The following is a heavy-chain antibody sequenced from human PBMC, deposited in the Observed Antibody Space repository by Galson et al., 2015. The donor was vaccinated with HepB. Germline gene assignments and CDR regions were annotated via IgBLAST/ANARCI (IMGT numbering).Heavy chain of an antibody. CDR2: IYHSGST. J-gene: IGHJ5*02. CDR1: GGSISSGGYS. Sequence: LSLTCAVSGGSISSGGYSWSWIRQPPGKGLEWIGYIYHSGSTYYNPSLKSRVTISVDRSKNQFSLKLSSVTAADTAVYYCARDKGYGEYNWFDPWGQGTLVTVSS. D-gene: IGHD5-18*01. V-gene: IGHV4-30-2*01. CDR3: ARDKGYGEYNWFDP.